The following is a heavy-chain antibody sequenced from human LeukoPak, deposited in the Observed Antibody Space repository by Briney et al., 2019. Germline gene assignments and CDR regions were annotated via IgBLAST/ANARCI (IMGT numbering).Heavy chain of an antibody. Sequence: GASVKVSCKASGGTFSSYAISWVRQAPGQGLEWMGGIIPILGIANYAQKFQGRVTITADKSTSTAYMELSSLRSEDTAVYYCARGGYYDSSGYYGGMDVWGQGTTVTVSS. D-gene: IGHD3-22*01. CDR3: ARGGYYDSSGYYGGMDV. J-gene: IGHJ6*02. V-gene: IGHV1-69*10. CDR2: IIPILGIA. CDR1: GGTFSSYA.